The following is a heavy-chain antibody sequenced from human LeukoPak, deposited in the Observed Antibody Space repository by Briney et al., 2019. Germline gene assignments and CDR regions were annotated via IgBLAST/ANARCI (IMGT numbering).Heavy chain of an antibody. D-gene: IGHD3-10*01. Sequence: KTSETLSLTCAVYGGSFSGYYWSWIRQPPGKGPEWIGEINHSGSTNYNPSLKSRVTISVDTSKNQFSLKLSSVTAADTAVYYCARGRALITMVRGARTNWFDPWGQGTLVTVSS. CDR3: ARGRALITMVRGARTNWFDP. CDR2: INHSGST. J-gene: IGHJ5*02. CDR1: GGSFSGYY. V-gene: IGHV4-34*01.